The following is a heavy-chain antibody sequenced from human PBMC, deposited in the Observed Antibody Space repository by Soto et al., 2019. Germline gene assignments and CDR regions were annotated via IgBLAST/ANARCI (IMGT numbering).Heavy chain of an antibody. V-gene: IGHV3-30*03. J-gene: IGHJ4*02. CDR1: GFTFSSYG. CDR2: ISYDGSNK. D-gene: IGHD2-15*01. Sequence: QVQLVESGGGVVQPGRSLRLSCAASGFTFSSYGMHWVRQAPGKGLERVAVISYDGSNKYYADSVKGRFTITRDNSKNTPYLQMTSRRAEDTAVYYCARDRRLVRDCSGCSCYLDFDYWGQGTLVTVSS. CDR3: ARDRRLVRDCSGCSCYLDFDY.